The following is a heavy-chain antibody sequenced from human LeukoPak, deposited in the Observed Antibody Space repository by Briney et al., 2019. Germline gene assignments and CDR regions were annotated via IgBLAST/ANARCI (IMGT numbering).Heavy chain of an antibody. J-gene: IGHJ6*03. D-gene: IGHD2-2*01. V-gene: IGHV4-59*01. CDR2: IYYSGST. CDR1: GGSISSYY. Sequence: SETLSLTCTVSGGSISSYYWSWIRQPPGKGLEWIGYIYYSGSTNYNPSRKSRVTISVDMSKNQFSLKLSSVTAADTAVYYCARAISYCSSTSCFYYYYMDVWGKGTTVTVSS. CDR3: ARAISYCSSTSCFYYYYMDV.